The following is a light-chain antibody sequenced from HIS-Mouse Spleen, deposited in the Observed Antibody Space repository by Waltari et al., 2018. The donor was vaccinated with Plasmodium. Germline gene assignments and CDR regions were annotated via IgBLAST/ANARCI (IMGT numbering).Light chain of an antibody. CDR1: QGISSY. CDR3: QQLNSYPYT. V-gene: IGKV1-9*01. CDR2: AAS. J-gene: IGKJ2*01. Sequence: DIQLTQSPSFLSASVGDRVTITCRASQGISSYLAWYQQKPRKAPKLLIYAASTLQSGVPSRFSGRGSGTEFTLTISSLQPEDFATYDCQQLNSYPYTFGQGTKLEIK.